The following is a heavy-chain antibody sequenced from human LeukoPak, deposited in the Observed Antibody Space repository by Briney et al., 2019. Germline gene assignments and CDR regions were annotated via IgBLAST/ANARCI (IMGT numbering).Heavy chain of an antibody. J-gene: IGHJ3*02. D-gene: IGHD4-23*01. CDR3: ARDDDYVGAFDI. CDR1: GFTFSSYE. CDR2: ISSSGSTI. V-gene: IGHV3-48*03. Sequence: GGSLRLSCAASGFTFSSYEMNWVRQAPGKGLEWVSYISSSGSTIYYADSVKGRFTVSRDNAKNSLYLQMNSLRAEDTAVYYCARDDDYVGAFDIWGQGTMVTVSS.